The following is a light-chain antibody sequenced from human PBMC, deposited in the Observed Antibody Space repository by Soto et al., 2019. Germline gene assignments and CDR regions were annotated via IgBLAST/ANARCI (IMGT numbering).Light chain of an antibody. CDR3: QQFDTSPPST. CDR2: GAS. J-gene: IGKJ5*01. Sequence: EIVLTQSPGTLSLSPGERATLSCRASQSVSSSYLAWYQQQPGQAPSLLIYGASSRATGIPDRFSGSGSGTDFTLTISRLEPGDFAVYYCQQFDTSPPSTFGQGTRLEIK. V-gene: IGKV3-20*01. CDR1: QSVSSSY.